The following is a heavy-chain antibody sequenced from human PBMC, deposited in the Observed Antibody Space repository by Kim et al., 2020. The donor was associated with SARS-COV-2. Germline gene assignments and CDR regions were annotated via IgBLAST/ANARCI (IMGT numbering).Heavy chain of an antibody. V-gene: IGHV3-30*04. D-gene: IGHD3-3*01. CDR2: ISYDGSNK. Sequence: GGSLRLSCAASGFTFSSYAMHWVRQAPGKGLEWVAVISYDGSNKYYADSVKGRFTISRDNSKNTLYLQMNSLRAEDTAVYYCARGERLTIFGVVDWYFDLWGRGTLVTVSS. CDR3: ARGERLTIFGVVDWYFDL. J-gene: IGHJ2*01. CDR1: GFTFSSYA.